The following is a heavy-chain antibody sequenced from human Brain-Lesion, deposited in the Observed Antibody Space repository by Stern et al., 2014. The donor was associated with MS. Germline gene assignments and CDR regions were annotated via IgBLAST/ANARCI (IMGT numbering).Heavy chain of an antibody. J-gene: IGHJ4*02. CDR1: GGSISSSNW. CDR2: SDHSGST. Sequence: VQLVESGPGLVKPSGTLSLTCAVSGGSISSSNWWSWVRQSPGKGLEWIGESDHSGSTIYNPSLKSRVTASVDKSKNRLSLNLRSVTAADTAVYFCARFPASRPHVFDSWGQGTLVTVSS. D-gene: IGHD6-13*01. V-gene: IGHV4-4*02. CDR3: ARFPASRPHVFDS.